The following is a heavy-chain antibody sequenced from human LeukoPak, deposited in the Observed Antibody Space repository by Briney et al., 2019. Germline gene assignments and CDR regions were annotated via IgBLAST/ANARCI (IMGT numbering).Heavy chain of an antibody. D-gene: IGHD1-20*01. J-gene: IGHJ4*02. CDR1: GGSISSSSYY. V-gene: IGHV4-39*01. CDR3: ARWGRITGTTGLDY. Sequence: SETLSLTCTVSGGSISSSSYYWGWIRQPPGKGLEWIGSIYYSGSTYYNPSLKSRVTISVDTSKNQFSLKLSSVTAADTAVYYCARWGRITGTTGLDYWGQGTLVTVSS. CDR2: IYYSGST.